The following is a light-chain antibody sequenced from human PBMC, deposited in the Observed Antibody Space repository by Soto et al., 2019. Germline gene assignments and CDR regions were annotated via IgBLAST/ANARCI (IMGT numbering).Light chain of an antibody. CDR1: IIPVGYYNY. Sequence: PGRAKRPYVSGHPGEWITMSWTGTIIPVGYYNYVSWYQQHPGKAPNIIIYEVSNRPSGLSNRSSASKSGNTASLTISGLQDEEEADYYCSSYTSSSTLYVFGTETKVGVL. V-gene: IGLV2-14*01. J-gene: IGLJ1*01. CDR3: SSYTSSSTLYV. CDR2: EVS.